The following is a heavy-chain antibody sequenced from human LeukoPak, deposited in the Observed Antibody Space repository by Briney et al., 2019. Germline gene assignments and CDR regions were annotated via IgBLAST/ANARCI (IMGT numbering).Heavy chain of an antibody. CDR3: ARGGSPPEALGDTFDV. Sequence: GGSLRLSCAASGFTFSSYWVHWVRQAPGKGLVWVSRVKSDGSSTNHADSVKGRFTVSRDNAKNTLILQMNSLRAEDTAVYYCARGGSPPEALGDTFDVWGHGTLVTVSS. J-gene: IGHJ3*01. V-gene: IGHV3-74*01. D-gene: IGHD1-26*01. CDR1: GFTFSSYW. CDR2: VKSDGSST.